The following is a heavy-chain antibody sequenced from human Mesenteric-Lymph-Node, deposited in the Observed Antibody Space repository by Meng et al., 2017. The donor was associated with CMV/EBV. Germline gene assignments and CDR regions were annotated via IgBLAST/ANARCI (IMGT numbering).Heavy chain of an antibody. CDR2: ISSSSSYM. V-gene: IGHV3-21*04. D-gene: IGHD3-22*01. CDR3: ATYDSSGYNEDY. J-gene: IGHJ4*02. CDR1: GFTFSSYN. Sequence: GGSLRLSCAASGFTFSSYNINWVRQAPGKGLEWVSSISSSSSYMFYADSVKGRFTISRDNAKNSLYLQMDSLRAEDTAFYYCATYDSSGYNEDYWGQGTLVTVSS.